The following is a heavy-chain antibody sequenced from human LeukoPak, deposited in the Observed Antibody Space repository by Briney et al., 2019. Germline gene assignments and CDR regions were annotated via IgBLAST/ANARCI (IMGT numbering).Heavy chain of an antibody. V-gene: IGHV1-69*05. J-gene: IGHJ4*02. CDR2: IIPIFGTA. CDR3: ARVVRGAYCSGGSCYFDY. D-gene: IGHD2-15*01. CDR1: GGTFSSYA. Sequence: GASVKVSCKASGGTFSSYAISWVRQAPGQGLEWMGGIIPIFGTANYAQKFQGRVTITTDESTSTAYMELSSLRSEDTAVHYCARVVRGAYCSGGSCYFDYWGQGTLVTVSS.